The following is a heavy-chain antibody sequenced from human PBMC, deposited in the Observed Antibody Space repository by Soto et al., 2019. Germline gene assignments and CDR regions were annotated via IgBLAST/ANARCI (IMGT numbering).Heavy chain of an antibody. V-gene: IGHV3-30*18. D-gene: IGHD6-13*01. CDR2: ISYDGSNK. J-gene: IGHJ3*02. CDR1: GFTFSSYG. CDR3: AKLRSSSWTQYAFDI. Sequence: QVQLVESGAGVVQPGRSLRVSCAASGFTFSSYGMHWVREAPGKGLEWMAVISYDGSNKYYADSVKGRFTVSRDNSKNTLYLQMNSLRAEDTAVYYCAKLRSSSWTQYAFDIWGHGTMVNVFS.